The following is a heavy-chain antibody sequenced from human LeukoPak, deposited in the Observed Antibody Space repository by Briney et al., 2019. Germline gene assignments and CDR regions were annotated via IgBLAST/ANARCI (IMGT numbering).Heavy chain of an antibody. CDR3: ARLAVGDAFDI. D-gene: IGHD6-19*01. J-gene: IGHJ3*02. V-gene: IGHV1-18*04. CDR2: ISAYNGNT. Sequence: ASVKVSCKTSGYIFTGYFVHWVRQAPGQGLEWMGWISAYNGNTNYAQKLQGRVTMTTDTSTSTAYMELRSLRSDDTAVYYCARLAVGDAFDIWGQGTMVTVSS. CDR1: GYIFTGYF.